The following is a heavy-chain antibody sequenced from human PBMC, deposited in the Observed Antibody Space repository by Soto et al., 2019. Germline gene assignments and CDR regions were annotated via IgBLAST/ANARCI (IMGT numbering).Heavy chain of an antibody. V-gene: IGHV3-48*02. CDR1: GFTFSSYS. CDR3: ARSITIFGVVITGNHDAFDI. CDR2: ISSSSSTI. Sequence: EVQLVESGGGLVQPGGSLRLSCAASGFTFSSYSMNWVRQAPGKGLEWVSYISSSSSTIYYADSVKGRFTISRDNAKNSLYLQMNSLRDEDTAGYYCARSITIFGVVITGNHDAFDIWGQGTMVTVSS. J-gene: IGHJ3*02. D-gene: IGHD3-3*01.